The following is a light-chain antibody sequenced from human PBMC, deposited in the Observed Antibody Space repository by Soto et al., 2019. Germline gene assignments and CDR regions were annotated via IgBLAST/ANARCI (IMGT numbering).Light chain of an antibody. CDR2: GAS. J-gene: IGKJ1*01. CDR1: QSVSNN. Sequence: EIVMTQSPATLSVSPGEKATLSCRASQSVSNNLAWFQQKPGQVPRLLIYGASNRATGVSARFSGSGSGTAFTLTISSLQSEDFAFYYCQQYHYWWTFGQGTKVEIK. CDR3: QQYHYWWT. V-gene: IGKV3-15*01.